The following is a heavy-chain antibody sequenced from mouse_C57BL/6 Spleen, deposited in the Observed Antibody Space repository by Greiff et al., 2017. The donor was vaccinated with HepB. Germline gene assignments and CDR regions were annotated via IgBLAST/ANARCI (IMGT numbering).Heavy chain of an antibody. V-gene: IGHV3-6*01. CDR3: ARDGRNYFDY. Sequence: ESGPGLVKPSQSLSLTCSVTGYSITSGYYWTWIRQFPGNKLEWMSYRSYDGINNYKPALKKRSAITRDKSKNQFFLKLNSVTTEDTATYYCARDGRNYFDYWGQGTTLTVSS. CDR1: GYSITSGYY. J-gene: IGHJ2*01. CDR2: RSYDGIN.